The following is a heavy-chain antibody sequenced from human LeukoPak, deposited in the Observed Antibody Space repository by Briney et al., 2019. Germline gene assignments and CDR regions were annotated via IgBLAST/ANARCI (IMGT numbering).Heavy chain of an antibody. D-gene: IGHD6-13*01. CDR2: ISGSGGSK. CDR1: GFTFSSYA. V-gene: IGHV3-23*01. Sequence: GGSLRLSCAASGFTFSSYAMSWVRQAPGKGLEWVSAISGSGGSKYYADSVKGRFTISRDNSKNTLYLQMNGLRAEDTAVYYCARDSYSSSWYPYYYYYYYMDVWGKGTTVTVSS. CDR3: ARDSYSSSWYPYYYYYYYMDV. J-gene: IGHJ6*03.